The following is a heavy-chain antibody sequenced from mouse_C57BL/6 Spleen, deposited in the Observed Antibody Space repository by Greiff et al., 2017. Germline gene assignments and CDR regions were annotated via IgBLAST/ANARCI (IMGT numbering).Heavy chain of an antibody. D-gene: IGHD4-1*01. Sequence: EVMLVESGGGLVKPGGSLKLSCAASGFTFSDYGMHWVRQAPEKGLEWVAYISSGSSTIYYADPVKGRFTISRDNDKNTLFLQMTSLRSEDRARYYCARPGELGGFDYWGQGTTLTVSA. J-gene: IGHJ2*01. CDR1: GFTFSDYG. CDR3: ARPGELGGFDY. V-gene: IGHV5-17*01. CDR2: ISSGSSTI.